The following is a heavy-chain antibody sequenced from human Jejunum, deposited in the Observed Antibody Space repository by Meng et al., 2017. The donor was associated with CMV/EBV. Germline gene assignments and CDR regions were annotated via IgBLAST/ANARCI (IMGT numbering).Heavy chain of an antibody. CDR2: INSDSRYI. D-gene: IGHD4-11*01. CDR1: GFTFRGYS. CDR3: ARDNDFTNSY. Sequence: CTASGFTFRGYSMNWVRQAPGKGLEWVSSINSDSRYIYYADSVKGRFTISRDSAKNSLYLQMESLRAEDTAVYYCARDNDFTNSYWGQGTLVTVSS. J-gene: IGHJ4*02. V-gene: IGHV3-21*01.